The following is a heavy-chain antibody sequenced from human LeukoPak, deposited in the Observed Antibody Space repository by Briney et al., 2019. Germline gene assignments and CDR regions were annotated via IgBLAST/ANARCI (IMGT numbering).Heavy chain of an antibody. CDR3: TRHLYDGSAYYYVPDY. CDR2: ISGSGGST. D-gene: IGHD3-22*01. J-gene: IGHJ4*02. V-gene: IGHV3-23*01. Sequence: GGSLRLSCAASGFTFSSYAMSWVRQAAGKGLEWVSAISGSGGSTYYADSVKGRFTISRDNSKNTLYLQMNSLRAEDTAVYYCTRHLYDGSAYYYVPDYWGQGTLVTVSS. CDR1: GFTFSSYA.